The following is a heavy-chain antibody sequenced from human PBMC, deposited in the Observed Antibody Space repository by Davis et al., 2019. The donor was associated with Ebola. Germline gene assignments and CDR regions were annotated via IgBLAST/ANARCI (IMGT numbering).Heavy chain of an antibody. CDR3: AKGEQYCSDISCYSFDAFGS. CDR1: GGSISSSSYY. J-gene: IGHJ3*02. CDR2: IYYSGST. D-gene: IGHD2-2*01. Sequence: GSLRLSCTVSGGSISSSSYYWGWIRQPPGKGLEWIGSIYYSGSTYYNPSLKSRVTISVDKSKNQFSLSLTSVTAADTAVYYCAKGEQYCSDISCYSFDAFGSWGQGTMVTVSS. V-gene: IGHV4-39*07.